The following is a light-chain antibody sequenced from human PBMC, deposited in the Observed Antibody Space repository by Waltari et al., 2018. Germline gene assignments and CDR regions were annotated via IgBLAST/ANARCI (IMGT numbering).Light chain of an antibody. Sequence: VLTQSPATLSLSPGAGATLSCRASQSISTYLAWFQQRPCQAPRLLIYDASNRASGVPARFSGSGSGADFTLSISSLGPEDFAVYYCHQRGSWPITFGQGTRLEIK. J-gene: IGKJ5*01. CDR2: DAS. CDR3: HQRGSWPIT. V-gene: IGKV3-11*01. CDR1: QSISTY.